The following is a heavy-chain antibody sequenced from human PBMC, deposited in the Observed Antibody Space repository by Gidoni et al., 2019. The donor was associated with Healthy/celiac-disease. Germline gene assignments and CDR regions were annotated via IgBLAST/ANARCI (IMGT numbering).Heavy chain of an antibody. CDR2: ISYDGSNK. D-gene: IGHD3-3*01. J-gene: IGHJ5*02. Sequence: QVQLVESGGGVAQPGRSLRLPCAASGCTSSSYAMHWVRQAPGKGLEWVAVISYDGSNKYYADSVKGRFTISRDNSKNTLYLQMNSLRAEDTAVYYCARDPRSYYDFWSGYLSWFDPWGQGTLVTVSS. V-gene: IGHV3-30*04. CDR1: GCTSSSYA. CDR3: ARDPRSYYDFWSGYLSWFDP.